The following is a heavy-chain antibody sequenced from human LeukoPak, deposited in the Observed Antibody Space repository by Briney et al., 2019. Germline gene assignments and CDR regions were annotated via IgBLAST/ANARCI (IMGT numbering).Heavy chain of an antibody. CDR2: INMYNGNT. D-gene: IGHD3-16*02. Sequence: ASVKVSCKASVYTFTSYAISWVRQAPGQGPEWMGWINMYNGNTNYAQKLQGRVTMTTDTSTSTAYLELRSLRSDDTAVYYCARVVGHYVWGSYRPEGCFDSWGQGTLVTVSS. J-gene: IGHJ4*02. V-gene: IGHV1-18*01. CDR1: VYTFTSYA. CDR3: ARVVGHYVWGSYRPEGCFDS.